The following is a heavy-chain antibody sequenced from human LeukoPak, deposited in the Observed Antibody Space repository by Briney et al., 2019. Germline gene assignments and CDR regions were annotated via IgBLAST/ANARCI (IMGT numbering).Heavy chain of an antibody. D-gene: IGHD1-26*01. CDR1: GGSISSSSYY. J-gene: IGHJ4*02. Sequence: SETLSLTCTVSGGSISSSSYYWNWIRQPPGTGLEWIGYIYYSGSTNYNPSLKSRVTISVDTSKNQFSLKLSSVTAADTAVYYCARDVGATPGYFDYWGQGTLVTVSS. CDR2: IYYSGST. CDR3: ARDVGATPGYFDY. V-gene: IGHV4-61*01.